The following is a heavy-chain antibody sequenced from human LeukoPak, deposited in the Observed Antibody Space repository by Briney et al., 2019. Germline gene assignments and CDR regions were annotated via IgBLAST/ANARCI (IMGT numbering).Heavy chain of an antibody. J-gene: IGHJ4*02. CDR3: ARVPYSSGCIDY. CDR2: ISYDGSNK. Sequence: GRSLRLSCAASGFTFSSYAMHWVRQAPGKGLEWVAVISYDGSNKYYADSVKGRFTISRDNSKNTLYLQMNSPRAEDTAVYYCARVPYSSGCIDYWGQGTLVTVSS. D-gene: IGHD6-19*01. CDR1: GFTFSSYA. V-gene: IGHV3-30-3*01.